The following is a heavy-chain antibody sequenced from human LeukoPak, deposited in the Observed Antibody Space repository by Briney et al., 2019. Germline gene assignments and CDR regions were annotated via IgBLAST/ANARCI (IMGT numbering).Heavy chain of an antibody. CDR3: ARDSGSSPSFDY. CDR2: IYYTGNT. Sequence: SDPLSLPCTVSGGPLSHSHWSWLRQPPEEGLEGFAYIYYTGNTKYNPSLKSRVTISVDTSKNQFSLKLSAVTAADTAVYYCARDSGSSPSFDYWGQGTLVTVSS. D-gene: IGHD1-26*01. CDR1: GGPLSHSH. V-gene: IGHV4-59*01. J-gene: IGHJ4*02.